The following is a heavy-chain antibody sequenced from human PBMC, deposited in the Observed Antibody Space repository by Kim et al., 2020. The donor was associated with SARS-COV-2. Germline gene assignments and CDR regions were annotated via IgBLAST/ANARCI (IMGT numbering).Heavy chain of an antibody. Sequence: GGSLRLSCAASGFTFSDHYMAWVRQAPGKGLEWVGLSRNKGNSYTSEHAAAVKGRFTISRDDSGSSLYLQMNSLKTEDTAVYYCATWVRGSPRYWGQGTLVTVSS. CDR2: SRNKGNSYTS. CDR3: ATWVRGSPRY. CDR1: GFTFSDHY. J-gene: IGHJ4*02. D-gene: IGHD1-1*01. V-gene: IGHV3-72*01.